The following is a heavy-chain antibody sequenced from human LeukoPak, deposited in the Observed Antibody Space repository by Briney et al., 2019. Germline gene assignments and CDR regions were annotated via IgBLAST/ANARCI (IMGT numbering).Heavy chain of an antibody. Sequence: GGALRLSCAASGFTFSSYWMHWVRQAPGKGLVWVSRINSDGSSTSYADSVKGRFTISRDNAKNTLYLQMNSLRAEDTAVYYCARGVVVVVAANRGLPDYWGQGTLVTVSS. V-gene: IGHV3-74*01. J-gene: IGHJ4*02. D-gene: IGHD2-15*01. CDR2: INSDGSST. CDR1: GFTFSSYW. CDR3: ARGVVVVVAANRGLPDY.